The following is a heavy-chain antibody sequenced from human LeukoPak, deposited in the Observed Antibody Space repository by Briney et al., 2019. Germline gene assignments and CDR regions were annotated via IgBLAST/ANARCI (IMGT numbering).Heavy chain of an antibody. J-gene: IGHJ5*02. V-gene: IGHV3-23*01. D-gene: IGHD2-15*01. CDR3: RGGPSTWS. CDR2: ISGSGGST. CDR1: GFTFRNFA. Sequence: PGGSLRLSCAASGFTFRNFAMSWVRQAPGKGLEWVSAISGSGGSTYYADSVRGRFTISRDDAKNTVYLRMNNLRAEDTAVYCVRGGPSTWSWGQGTLVTVSS.